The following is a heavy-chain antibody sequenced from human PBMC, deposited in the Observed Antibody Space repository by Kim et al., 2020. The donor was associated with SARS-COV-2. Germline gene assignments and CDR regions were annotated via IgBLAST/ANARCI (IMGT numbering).Heavy chain of an antibody. CDR1: GGSISSYY. V-gene: IGHV4-59*01. J-gene: IGHJ2*01. CDR3: SRDHREWCRYTASWYFDF. Sequence: SETLSLTCTVSGGSISSYYWNWIRQPPGKGLEWIGFIYYSGSTNYNPYLTSRGTISVDTSKNQFSLTLSSGTAAATAAYYCSRDHREWCRYTASWYFDF. CDR2: IYYSGST. D-gene: IGHD3-16*02.